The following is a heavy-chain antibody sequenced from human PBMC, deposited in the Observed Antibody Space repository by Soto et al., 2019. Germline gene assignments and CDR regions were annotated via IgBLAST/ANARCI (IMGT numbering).Heavy chain of an antibody. J-gene: IGHJ4*02. V-gene: IGHV3-74*01. CDR3: ARSTVYGDRHLDY. CDR1: GFTFSSYW. Sequence: GGSLRLSCAASGFTFSSYWMHWVRQAPGKGLVWVSRINSDGSSTSYADSVKGRFTISRDNAKNTLYLQMNSLRAEDTAVYYCARSTVYGDRHLDYWGQGTLVTVSS. CDR2: INSDGSST. D-gene: IGHD4-17*01.